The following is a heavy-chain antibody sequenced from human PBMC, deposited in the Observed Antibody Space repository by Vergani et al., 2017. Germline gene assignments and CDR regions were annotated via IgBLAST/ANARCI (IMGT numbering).Heavy chain of an antibody. Sequence: EVQLVQSGAEVKKPGESLKISCKGSGYSFTSYWIGWVRQMPGKGLEWMGIIYPGDSDTRYSPSFQGQVTISADKSSSTAYLQWSSLKASDTAMYYCARHLGDDFWSGSINWFDPWGQGTLVTVSS. CDR3: ARHLGDDFWSGSINWFDP. J-gene: IGHJ5*02. CDR1: GYSFTSYW. CDR2: IYPGDSDT. V-gene: IGHV5-51*01. D-gene: IGHD3-3*01.